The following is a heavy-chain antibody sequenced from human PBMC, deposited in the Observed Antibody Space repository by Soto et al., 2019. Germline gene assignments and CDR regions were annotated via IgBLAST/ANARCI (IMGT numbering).Heavy chain of an antibody. J-gene: IGHJ4*02. V-gene: IGHV3-23*01. CDR2: IRGNGENT. D-gene: IGHD6-13*01. Sequence: EVQLLESGGGLVQPGGSLRLSCAASGFSFSSFTMSWVRQAPGKGLEWVSGIRGNGENTYYADSVKSRFTISRDNSKNALDLEMSSLSAEDRAVYYCVKNIGGQQLDPFDCWGQGSLVRVSS. CDR1: GFSFSSFT. CDR3: VKNIGGQQLDPFDC.